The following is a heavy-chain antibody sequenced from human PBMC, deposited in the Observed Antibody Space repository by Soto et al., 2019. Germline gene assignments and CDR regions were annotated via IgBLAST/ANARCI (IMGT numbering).Heavy chain of an antibody. CDR1: GFTFSSYE. D-gene: IGHD3-22*01. Sequence: PGGSLRLSCAASGFTFSSYEMNWVRQAPGKGLEWVSYISSSGSTIYYADSVKGRFTISRDNAKNSLYLQMNSLRAEDTAVYYCARGEYYYDSSGYFAFDIWGQGTMVTVS. CDR2: ISSSGSTI. V-gene: IGHV3-48*03. CDR3: ARGEYYYDSSGYFAFDI. J-gene: IGHJ3*02.